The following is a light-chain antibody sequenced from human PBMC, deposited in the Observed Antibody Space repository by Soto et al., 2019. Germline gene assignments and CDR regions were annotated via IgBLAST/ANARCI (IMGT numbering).Light chain of an antibody. Sequence: HSALTQPASLYGSPGQSITISCPGTSSDVGGYNYVSWYQQHPGKAPKLMIYEVSNRPSGVSNRFSGSKSGNTASLPISGLQAEDEADYYSSSYTSSSTYVFGTGTKVPVL. CDR2: EVS. V-gene: IGLV2-14*01. CDR1: SSDVGGYNY. J-gene: IGLJ1*01. CDR3: SSYTSSSTYV.